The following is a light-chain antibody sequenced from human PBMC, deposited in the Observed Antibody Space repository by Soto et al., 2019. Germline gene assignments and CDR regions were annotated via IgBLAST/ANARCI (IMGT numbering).Light chain of an antibody. J-gene: IGLJ2*01. V-gene: IGLV1-44*01. CDR2: ASD. CDR1: GSNIGSNP. Sequence: QPVLTQPPSASGTPGQRVSISCSGGGSNIGSNPLNWYQQLPGTAPKLLIYASDQRPSGVPDRFSGSKSGTSASLAISGLQSEDETDYYCSAWDDSLNGPVFGGGTKVTVL. CDR3: SAWDDSLNGPV.